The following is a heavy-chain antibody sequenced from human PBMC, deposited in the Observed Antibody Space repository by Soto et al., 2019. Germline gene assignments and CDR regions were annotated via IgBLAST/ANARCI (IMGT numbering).Heavy chain of an antibody. CDR1: GGSISSYY. J-gene: IGHJ6*03. V-gene: IGHV4-59*08. D-gene: IGHD2-15*01. CDR2: IYYSGST. Sequence: SETLSLTCTVSGGSISSYYWSWIRQPPGKGLEWIGYIYYSGSTNYNPSLKSRVTISVDTSKNQFSLKLSSVTAADTAVYYCASGGYYYYYMDVWGKGTTVTVSS. CDR3: ASGGYYYYYMDV.